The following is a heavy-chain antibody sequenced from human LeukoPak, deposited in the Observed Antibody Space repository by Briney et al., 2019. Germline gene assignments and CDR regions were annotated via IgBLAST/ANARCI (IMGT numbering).Heavy chain of an antibody. CDR2: ISGSGGST. Sequence: PGGSLRLSCAASGFTFSSYAMSWVRQAPGKGLEWVSAISGSGGSTYYADSVKGRFTISRDNSKNTLYLQMNSLRAEDTAVYYCARDVQQLVRYVFYYYYMDVWGKGTTVTVSS. D-gene: IGHD6-13*01. CDR1: GFTFSSYA. CDR3: ARDVQQLVRYVFYYYYMDV. J-gene: IGHJ6*03. V-gene: IGHV3-23*01.